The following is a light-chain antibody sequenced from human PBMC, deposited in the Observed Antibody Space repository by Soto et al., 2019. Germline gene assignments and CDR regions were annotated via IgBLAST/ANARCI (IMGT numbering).Light chain of an antibody. J-gene: IGKJ1*01. Sequence: QFSATPLLSQRERATLSCRASQSVSSYLAWYQQKPGQAPRLLIYDASNRATGIPARFSGSGFGTDFTLTITRLEPEDFAVYYCQQYGDSPQTFGPGTKVDIK. CDR2: DAS. V-gene: IGKV3-11*01. CDR1: QSVSSY. CDR3: QQYGDSPQT.